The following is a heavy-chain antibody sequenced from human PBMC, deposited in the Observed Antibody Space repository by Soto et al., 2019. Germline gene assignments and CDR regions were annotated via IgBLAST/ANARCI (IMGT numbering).Heavy chain of an antibody. CDR1: GSAITRYY. CDR2: INPGGGSA. CDR3: ARDTSGWSLNGLDV. Sequence: QVDLVQSGAEVKKPGASVTISCKASGSAITRYYIHWVRQAPGRGLEWMGIINPGGGSASYAQKFQDRVTIDKDTSTGTVYMDLTCLRTEDTAVYYCARDTSGWSLNGLDVWGQGTTVNVSS. J-gene: IGHJ6*02. D-gene: IGHD6-19*01. V-gene: IGHV1-46*01.